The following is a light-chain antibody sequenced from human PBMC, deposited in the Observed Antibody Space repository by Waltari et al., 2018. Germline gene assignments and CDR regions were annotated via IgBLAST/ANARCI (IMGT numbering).Light chain of an antibody. CDR1: QRVLYSSNNKNY. Sequence: DIVMTQSPDSLAVSLGERATINCKSSQRVLYSSNNKNYLAWYQQQPGQPPKLLIYWGSTRESGVPDRFSGSGSGTDFTLTISSLQAEDVAVYYCQQYYSTPQLTFGGGTKVEIK. CDR3: QQYYSTPQLT. CDR2: WGS. J-gene: IGKJ4*01. V-gene: IGKV4-1*01.